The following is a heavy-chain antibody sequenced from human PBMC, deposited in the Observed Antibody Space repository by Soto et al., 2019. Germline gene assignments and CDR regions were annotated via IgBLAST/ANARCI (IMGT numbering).Heavy chain of an antibody. D-gene: IGHD5-12*01. J-gene: IGHJ4*02. CDR3: ARARVAHFDY. CDR2: IYHTGHT. CDR1: NFSISSGYY. Sequence: SETLSLTCIVSNFSISSGYYWGWIRQSPGKGLEWIATIYHTGHTYYNPSLKSRVTISVDTSKNQFSLKLSSVTAADTAVYYCARARVAHFDYWGQGTLVTVSS. V-gene: IGHV4-38-2*02.